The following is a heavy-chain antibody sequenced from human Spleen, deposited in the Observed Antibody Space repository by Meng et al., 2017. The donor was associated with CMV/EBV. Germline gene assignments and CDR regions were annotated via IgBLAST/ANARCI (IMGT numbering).Heavy chain of an antibody. J-gene: IGHJ4*02. CDR2: IYYSGST. V-gene: IGHV4-59*01. Sequence: SETLSLTCTVSGGPISSYYWSWIRQPPGKGLEWIGYIYYSGSTNYNPSLKSRVTISADTSKNQFSLKLSTVTAADTAVYYCARVHSGSYLIDYWGQGTLVTVSS. CDR1: GGPISSYY. CDR3: ARVHSGSYLIDY. D-gene: IGHD1-26*01.